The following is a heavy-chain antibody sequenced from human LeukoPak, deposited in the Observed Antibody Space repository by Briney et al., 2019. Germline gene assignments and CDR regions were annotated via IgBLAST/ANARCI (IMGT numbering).Heavy chain of an antibody. CDR1: GGSISSHY. Sequence: SETLSLTCTVSGGSISSHYWAWLRQPPGKGLEWIGHIYYSGSTNYNPSLKSRVTVSVDTSKNQFSLKLSSVTAADTAVYYCARGAGNYYFYGMDVWGQGTTVTVSS. J-gene: IGHJ6*02. CDR2: IYYSGST. CDR3: ARGAGNYYFYGMDV. V-gene: IGHV4-59*11.